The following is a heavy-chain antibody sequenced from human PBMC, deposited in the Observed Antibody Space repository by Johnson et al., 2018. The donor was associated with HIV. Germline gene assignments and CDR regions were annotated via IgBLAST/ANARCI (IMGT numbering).Heavy chain of an antibody. CDR1: GFTFSSYA. J-gene: IGHJ3*02. CDR3: ARDTKSGSYLEGTGAFDI. Sequence: VQLVESGGGLVQPGGSLRLSCAASGFTFSSYAMHWVRQAPGKGLEYVSAISSNGGSTYYANSVKGRFTISRDNSKNTLYLQMGSLRAEDMAVYYCARDTKSGSYLEGTGAFDIWGQGTMVTV. D-gene: IGHD3-10*01. V-gene: IGHV3-64*01. CDR2: ISSNGGST.